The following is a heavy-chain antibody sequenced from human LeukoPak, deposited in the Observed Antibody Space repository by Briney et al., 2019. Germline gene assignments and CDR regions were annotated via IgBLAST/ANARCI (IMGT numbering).Heavy chain of an antibody. Sequence: GGSLRLSCAASGFTFSNYALSWVRQAPGKGLEWVSAISGSGDSTYYADSVKGRFTISRDNSVNTLYVQMNSLRAEDTAVYYCAKVRQDCGWYGPIDYWGQGTLVTVSS. CDR3: AKVRQDCGWYGPIDY. CDR1: GFTFSNYA. CDR2: ISGSGDST. V-gene: IGHV3-23*01. J-gene: IGHJ4*02. D-gene: IGHD6-19*01.